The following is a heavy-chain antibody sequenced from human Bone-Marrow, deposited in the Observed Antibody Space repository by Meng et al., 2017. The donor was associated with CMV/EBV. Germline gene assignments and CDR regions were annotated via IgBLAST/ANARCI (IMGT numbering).Heavy chain of an antibody. Sequence: ASVKVACKVSGCTLTELSMHWVRQAPGKGLEWMGGFDLEDGETIYAQKFQGRVTMTEDTSTDTAYMELSSLRSEDTAVYYCATPLTGTTVSAYWGQGTRVPVSS. CDR1: GCTLTELS. V-gene: IGHV1-24*01. D-gene: IGHD1-7*01. J-gene: IGHJ4*02. CDR2: FDLEDGET. CDR3: ATPLTGTTVSAY.